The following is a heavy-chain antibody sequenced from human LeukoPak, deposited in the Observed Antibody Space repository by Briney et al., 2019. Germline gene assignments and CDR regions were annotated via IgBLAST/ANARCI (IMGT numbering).Heavy chain of an antibody. CDR1: GGSFSGYY. CDR2: IYTSGST. J-gene: IGHJ6*03. Sequence: KPSETLSLTCAVYGGSFSGYYWSWIRQPAGKGLEWIGRIYTSGSTNYNPSLKSRVTISVDTSKNQFSLKLSSVTAADTAVYYCARDSTTYYYYYYMDVWGKGTTVTISS. D-gene: IGHD1-14*01. V-gene: IGHV4-4*07. CDR3: ARDSTTYYYYYYMDV.